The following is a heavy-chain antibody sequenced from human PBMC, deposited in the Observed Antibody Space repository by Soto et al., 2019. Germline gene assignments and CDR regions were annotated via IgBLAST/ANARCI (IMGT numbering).Heavy chain of an antibody. Sequence: PGGSLRLSCAASGFTFSSYGMHWVRQAPGKGLEWVSTINDSGGTTYYADSVRGRFTVSRDNSKNTLYLQLSSLRADDTAVYYCARGFYYDSAGYHPFDYWGQGTLVTVSS. CDR2: INDSGGTT. J-gene: IGHJ4*02. D-gene: IGHD3-22*01. CDR3: ARGFYYDSAGYHPFDY. V-gene: IGHV3-23*01. CDR1: GFTFSSYG.